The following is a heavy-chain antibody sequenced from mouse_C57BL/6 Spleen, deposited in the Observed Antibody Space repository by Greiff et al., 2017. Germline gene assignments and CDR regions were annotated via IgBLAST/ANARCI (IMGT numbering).Heavy chain of an antibody. CDR3: ARHPLTCYYFDY. CDR2: ISSGGSYT. Sequence: EVMLVESGGGLVKPGGSLKLSCAASGFTFSSYGMSWVRQTPDKRLEWVATISSGGSYTYYPDSVKGRFTISRDNAKNTLYLQMSSLKSEDTAMYYCARHPLTCYYFDYWGQGTTLTVSS. J-gene: IGHJ2*01. D-gene: IGHD4-1*01. CDR1: GFTFSSYG. V-gene: IGHV5-6*03.